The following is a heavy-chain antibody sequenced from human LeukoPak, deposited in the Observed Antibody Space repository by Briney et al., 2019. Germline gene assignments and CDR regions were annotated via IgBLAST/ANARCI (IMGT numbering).Heavy chain of an antibody. CDR3: ARAAGFIDSSGYSDFDP. V-gene: IGHV1-8*03. CDR2: MNPNSGNT. J-gene: IGHJ5*02. Sequence: AASVKVSCKASGYTFTSYDINWVRQATGQGLEWMGWMNPNSGNTGYAQKFQGRVTITRNTSISTAYMELSSLRSEDTAVYYCARAAGFIDSSGYSDFDPWGQGTLVTVSS. D-gene: IGHD3-22*01. CDR1: GYTFTSYD.